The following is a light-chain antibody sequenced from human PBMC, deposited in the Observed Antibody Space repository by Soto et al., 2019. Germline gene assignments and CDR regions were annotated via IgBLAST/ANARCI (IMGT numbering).Light chain of an antibody. CDR1: QSINSN. J-gene: IGKJ1*01. CDR2: GAS. V-gene: IGKV3-15*01. CDR3: QQYNNWWT. Sequence: VMTQSQATLSLSPGERATLSCTASQSINSNLAWYQQRPGQAPRLLIYGASTRATGIPARFSGSGSGTEFTLTIRSMKSEDFAVYYCQQYNNWWTFGQGTKVDIK.